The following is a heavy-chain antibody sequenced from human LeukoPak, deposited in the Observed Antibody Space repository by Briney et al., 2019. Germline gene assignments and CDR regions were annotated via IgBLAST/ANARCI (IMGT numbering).Heavy chain of an antibody. Sequence: GGSLRLSCAASGFTFSNYAMSWVRQASGKGLEWVSGISESGDNRNHADSVKGRFTISRDNPKNTLYLQMNSLRAEDTAVYYCAKNITDWGQGTLVTVSS. V-gene: IGHV3-23*01. D-gene: IGHD1-14*01. J-gene: IGHJ4*02. CDR3: AKNITD. CDR2: ISESGDNR. CDR1: GFTFSNYA.